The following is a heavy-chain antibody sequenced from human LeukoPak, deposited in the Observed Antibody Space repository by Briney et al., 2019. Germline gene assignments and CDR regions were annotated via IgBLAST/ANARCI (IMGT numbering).Heavy chain of an antibody. Sequence: GSLRLSCAASGFTFSSYSMNWVRQPPGKGLEWIGEINHSGSTNYNPSLKSRVTISVDTSKNQFSLKLSSVTAADTAVYYCARGRVTRIAARHRWYFDYWGQGTLVTVSS. CDR2: INHSGST. V-gene: IGHV4-34*01. CDR3: ARGRVTRIAARHRWYFDY. D-gene: IGHD6-25*01. CDR1: GFTFSSYS. J-gene: IGHJ4*02.